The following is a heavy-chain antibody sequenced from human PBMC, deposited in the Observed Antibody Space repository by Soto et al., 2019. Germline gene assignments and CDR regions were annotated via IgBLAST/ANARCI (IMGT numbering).Heavy chain of an antibody. D-gene: IGHD1-26*01. J-gene: IGHJ6*02. CDR2: IWHEGNNK. V-gene: IGHV3-33*01. Sequence: GGSLRLSCAASGFTSSNYGRHWVRQVPGKGLEWVAIIWHEGNNKYYADSVRGRFIISRDNSKNRLYLQMNSLRAEDTAVYYCASDLVGASDSYGLDVWGQGTPVTVSS. CDR1: GFTSSNYG. CDR3: ASDLVGASDSYGLDV.